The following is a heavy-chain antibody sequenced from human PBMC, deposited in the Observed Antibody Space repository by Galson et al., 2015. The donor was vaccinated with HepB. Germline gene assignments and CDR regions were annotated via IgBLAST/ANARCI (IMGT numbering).Heavy chain of an antibody. CDR3: ARGLESDFWTGYYYQGAAFDY. V-gene: IGHV3-11*06. J-gene: IGHJ4*02. CDR1: GFTFSDYY. Sequence: SLRLSCAASGFTFSDYYMSWIRQAPGKGLEWVSYISPSTIYTNYADSVRGRFTISRDNANNSLFLQMNSLRAEDTAVCYCARGLESDFWTGYYYQGAAFDYWGLGTLVTVSP. D-gene: IGHD3/OR15-3a*01. CDR2: ISPSTIYT.